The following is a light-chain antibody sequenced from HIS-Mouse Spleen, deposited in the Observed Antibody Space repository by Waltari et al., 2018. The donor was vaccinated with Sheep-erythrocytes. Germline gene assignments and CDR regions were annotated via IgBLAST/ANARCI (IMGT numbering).Light chain of an antibody. CDR1: SSDVGGFNY. CDR3: SSYAGSNNWV. CDR2: EVS. Sequence: QSALTQPPSASGSPGQSVTISCTVTSSDVGGFNYVSWYQQHPGKAPKLMIYEVSKRPSGVPDRFSGCKSGNAASLTVSGLQAEDEADYYCSSYAGSNNWVFGGGTKLTVL. V-gene: IGLV2-8*01. J-gene: IGLJ3*02.